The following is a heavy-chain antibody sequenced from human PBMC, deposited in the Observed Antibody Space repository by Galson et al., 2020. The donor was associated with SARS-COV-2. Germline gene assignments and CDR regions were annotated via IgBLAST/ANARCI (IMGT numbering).Heavy chain of an antibody. CDR2: IKQDGSET. Sequence: TGGSLRLSCAASGFTLSSYWMSWVRQAPGKGLEWVANIKQDGSETYYVDSVKGRFTISRDNAKNSLYLQMNSLRGEDTAVYYCARDHSNDYWGQGTLVTVSS. V-gene: IGHV3-7*01. CDR1: GFTLSSYW. CDR3: ARDHSNDY. J-gene: IGHJ4*02. D-gene: IGHD4-4*01.